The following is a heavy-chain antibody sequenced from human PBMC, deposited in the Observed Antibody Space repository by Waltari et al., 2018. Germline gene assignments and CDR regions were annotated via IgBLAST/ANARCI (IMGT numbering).Heavy chain of an antibody. D-gene: IGHD2-15*01. CDR3: ATDWSGGSEENDY. Sequence: QVQLVQSGAEVKKPGSSVKVSCKASGGTFSSYAISWVRQAPGQGLEWMGGSIPILGIANYAQKFQGRVTITADKSTSTAYMELSSLRSEDTAVYYCATDWSGGSEENDYWGQGTLVTVSS. J-gene: IGHJ4*02. V-gene: IGHV1-69*10. CDR2: SIPILGIA. CDR1: GGTFSSYA.